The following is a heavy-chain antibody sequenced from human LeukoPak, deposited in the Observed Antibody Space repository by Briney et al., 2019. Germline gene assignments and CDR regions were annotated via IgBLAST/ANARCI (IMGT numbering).Heavy chain of an antibody. D-gene: IGHD2-2*01. J-gene: IGHJ6*02. Sequence: GGSLRLSCAASGFTFSSYGMHWVRQAPGKGLEWVAVISYDGSNKYYADSVKGRFTISRDNSKNTLYLQMNSLRAEDTAVYYCAKDQDIVVVPAAGNYGMDVWGQGTTVTVSS. V-gene: IGHV3-30*18. CDR2: ISYDGSNK. CDR3: AKDQDIVVVPAAGNYGMDV. CDR1: GFTFSSYG.